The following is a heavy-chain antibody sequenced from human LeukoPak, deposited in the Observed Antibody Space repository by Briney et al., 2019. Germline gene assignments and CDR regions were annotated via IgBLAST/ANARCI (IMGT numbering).Heavy chain of an antibody. V-gene: IGHV3-53*01. D-gene: IGHD6-6*01. CDR1: GFTVTSNS. CDR3: ARDPYSSSAFDY. CDR2: IYSGST. J-gene: IGHJ4*02. Sequence: PGGSLRLSCTVSGFTVTSNSMSWVRQAPGKGLEWVPFIYSGSTHYSDSVKGRFTISRDNSKNTLYLQMNSLRAEGTAVYYCARDPYSSSAFDYWGQGTLVTVSS.